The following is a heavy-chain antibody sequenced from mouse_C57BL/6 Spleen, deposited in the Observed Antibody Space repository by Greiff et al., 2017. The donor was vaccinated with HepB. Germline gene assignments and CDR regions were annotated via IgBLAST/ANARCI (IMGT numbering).Heavy chain of an antibody. CDR1: GFTFSDYY. J-gene: IGHJ2*01. CDR2: INYDGSST. V-gene: IGHV5-16*01. Sequence: EVMLVESEGGLVQPGSSMKLSCTASGFTFSDYYMAWVRQVPEKGLEWVANINYDGSSTYYLDSLKSRFIISRDNAKNILYLQMSSLKSEDTATYYCARELGRGGYYFDYWGQGTTLTVSS. CDR3: ARELGRGGYYFDY. D-gene: IGHD4-1*01.